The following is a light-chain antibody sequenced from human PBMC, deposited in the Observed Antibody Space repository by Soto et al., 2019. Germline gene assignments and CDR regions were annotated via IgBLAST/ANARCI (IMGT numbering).Light chain of an antibody. CDR2: KAS. J-gene: IGKJ1*01. V-gene: IGKV1-5*03. CDR3: QQYNTFSGT. Sequence: DLQMTQSPSTLSASVGDRVTITCRASQSISSWLAWYQQKPGKPPKLLIYKASSLESGVPSRFSGSGSGTEFILTISSLQPDDSATYFCQQYNTFSGTFGQGTKVEIK. CDR1: QSISSW.